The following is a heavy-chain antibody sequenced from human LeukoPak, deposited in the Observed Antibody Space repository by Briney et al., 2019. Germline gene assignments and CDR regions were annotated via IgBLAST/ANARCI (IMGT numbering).Heavy chain of an antibody. CDR3: TRGQWLDVWDF. Sequence: PSETLSLTCRVSGTSMSNSYWSWIRQPAGKGLEWIGHIQDRGSTIYNPSLGSRVTMSLDTPKNQFSLKLSAVTAAVTAVYYCTRGQWLDVWDFWGQGTLVTVSS. V-gene: IGHV4-4*07. CDR1: GTSMSNSY. D-gene: IGHD6-19*01. J-gene: IGHJ4*02. CDR2: IQDRGST.